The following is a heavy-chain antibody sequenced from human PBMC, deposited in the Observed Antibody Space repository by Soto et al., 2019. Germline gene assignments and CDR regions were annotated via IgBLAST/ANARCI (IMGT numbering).Heavy chain of an antibody. D-gene: IGHD3-3*01. CDR3: AKGLFWSGYYGSAY. J-gene: IGHJ4*02. V-gene: IGHV3-9*01. CDR1: RFDLDDSV. Sequence: SLRLSSATSRFDLDDSVIHWYRPAPGKGLEWVSGISGNSGSIGYADSVKGRFTISRDNAKNSLYLQMNSLRAEDTALYYCAKGLFWSGYYGSAYWGQGTLVTVSS. CDR2: ISGNSGSI.